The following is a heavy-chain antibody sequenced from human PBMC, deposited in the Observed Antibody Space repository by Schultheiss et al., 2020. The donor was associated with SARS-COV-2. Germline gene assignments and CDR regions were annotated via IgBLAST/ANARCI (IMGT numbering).Heavy chain of an antibody. Sequence: GGSLRLSCVASGFVVYTNYMTWVRQAPGKGLEWVSVIYTDGSTYFADSVKGRFTLSRDNSKNTLYLEMNSLRVDDTAVYYCARAERTFFYYMDVWGIGTTVTVSS. CDR2: IYTDGST. D-gene: IGHD2/OR15-2a*01. J-gene: IGHJ6*03. V-gene: IGHV3-53*01. CDR1: GFVVYTNY. CDR3: ARAERTFFYYMDV.